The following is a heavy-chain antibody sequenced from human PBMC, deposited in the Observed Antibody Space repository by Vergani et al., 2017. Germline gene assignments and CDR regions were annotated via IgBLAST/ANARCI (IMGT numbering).Heavy chain of an antibody. D-gene: IGHD7-27*01. V-gene: IGHV3-48*03. Sequence: EVQLVESGGGLVQPGGSLRLSCAASGFTFSSYEMNWVRQAPGKGLEWVSYISSSGSTIYYADSVKGRFTSSRDNAKNSLYLQMNSLRAEDTAVYYCASWLSGDWIHYYYYMDVWGKGTTVTVSS. CDR2: ISSSGSTI. CDR3: ASWLSGDWIHYYYYMDV. J-gene: IGHJ6*03. CDR1: GFTFSSYE.